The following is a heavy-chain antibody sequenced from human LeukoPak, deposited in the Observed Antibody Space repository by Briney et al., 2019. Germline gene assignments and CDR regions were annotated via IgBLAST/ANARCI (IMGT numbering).Heavy chain of an antibody. V-gene: IGHV4-59*01. J-gene: IGHJ6*02. Sequence: SETLSLTCTVSGGSISRYYWNWIRQSPGKGLEWIGYIYRSGTTNYNPSLKSRLTISVDTSKNQFSLKLSSVAAADTAVYYCAREDPQTTVPEGMDVWGQGTTVTVSS. CDR1: GGSISRYY. D-gene: IGHD4-17*01. CDR2: IYRSGTT. CDR3: AREDPQTTVPEGMDV.